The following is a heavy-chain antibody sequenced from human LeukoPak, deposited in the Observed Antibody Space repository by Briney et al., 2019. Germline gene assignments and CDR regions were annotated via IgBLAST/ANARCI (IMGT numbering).Heavy chain of an antibody. CDR2: MNPNSGNT. CDR1: GYTFTSYD. V-gene: IGHV1-8*01. J-gene: IGHJ6*02. CDR3: ARRVRTYYYYGMDV. D-gene: IGHD3-10*02. Sequence: GASVKVSCKASGYTFTSYDINWVRQATGQVLEWMGWMNPNSGNTGYAQKFQGRVTMTRNTSISTAYMELSSLRSEDTAVYYCARRVRTYYYYGMDVWGQGTTVTVSS.